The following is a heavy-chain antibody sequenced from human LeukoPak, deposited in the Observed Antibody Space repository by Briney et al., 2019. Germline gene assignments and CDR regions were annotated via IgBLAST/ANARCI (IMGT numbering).Heavy chain of an antibody. D-gene: IGHD6-13*01. V-gene: IGHV3-21*01. Sequence: GGSLRLSCAASGFTFSSYSMNWVRQAPGKGLEWVSSISSSSSYIYYADSVKGRFTISRDNAKNSLYLQVNSLRAEDTAVYYCARDGIAAAGIDYWGQGTLVTVSS. CDR3: ARDGIAAAGIDY. J-gene: IGHJ4*02. CDR1: GFTFSSYS. CDR2: ISSSSSYI.